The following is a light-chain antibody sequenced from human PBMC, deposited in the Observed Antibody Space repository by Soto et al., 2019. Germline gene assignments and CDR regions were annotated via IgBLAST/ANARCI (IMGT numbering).Light chain of an antibody. Sequence: QLVLTQPPSASATPGQRVTISCSGSSSNIGSDFVFWYQQLPGTAPKLLIYRNNQRPSGVPDRFSGSKSGTSASLAISGLRSEDEADYYCAAWDHSLSGWMIGGGTKVTVL. CDR2: RNN. V-gene: IGLV1-47*01. CDR1: SSNIGSDF. J-gene: IGLJ3*02. CDR3: AAWDHSLSGWM.